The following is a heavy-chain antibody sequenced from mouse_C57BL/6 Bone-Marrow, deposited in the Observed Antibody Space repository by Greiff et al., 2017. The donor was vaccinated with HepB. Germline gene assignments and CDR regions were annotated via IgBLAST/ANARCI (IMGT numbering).Heavy chain of an antibody. Sequence: QVQLQQSGAELVKPGASVKLSCKASGYTFTSYWMHWVKQRPGRGLEWIGRIDPNSGGTKYNEKFKSKATLTVDKPSSTAYMQLSSLTSEDSAVYYCAREVVYYGSSYGWYFDVWGTGTTVTVSS. CDR2: IDPNSGGT. D-gene: IGHD1-1*01. J-gene: IGHJ1*03. V-gene: IGHV1-62-3*01. CDR1: GYTFTSYW. CDR3: AREVVYYGSSYGWYFDV.